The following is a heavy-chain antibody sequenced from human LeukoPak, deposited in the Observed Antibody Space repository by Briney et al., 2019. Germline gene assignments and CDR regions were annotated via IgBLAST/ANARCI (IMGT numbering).Heavy chain of an antibody. CDR2: ISGSGGST. D-gene: IGHD3-10*01. CDR1: GFTFSSYA. V-gene: IGHV3-23*01. CDR3: ARRRITMVRGPTHNWFDP. Sequence: GGSLRLSCAASGFTFSSYAMTWVRQAPGKGLEWVSAISGSGGSTYYADSVKGRFTISRDNSKNTLFLQMNSPRAEDTAVYYCARRRITMVRGPTHNWFDPWGQGTLVTVSS. J-gene: IGHJ5*02.